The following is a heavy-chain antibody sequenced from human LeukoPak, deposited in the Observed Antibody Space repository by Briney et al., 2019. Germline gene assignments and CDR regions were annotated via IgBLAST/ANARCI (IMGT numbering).Heavy chain of an antibody. CDR1: GDSISSGDYY. V-gene: IGHV4-61*02. CDR2: ISSSGYT. J-gene: IGHJ6*03. D-gene: IGHD3-10*01. Sequence: SETLSLTCTVSGDSISSGDYYWSWIRQPAGKGLEWIGRISSSGYTNYNPSLKSRVTISVDTSKNQFSLKLSSVTAADAAVYYCARTTMVRGTYYMDVWGKGTTVTISS. CDR3: ARTTMVRGTYYMDV.